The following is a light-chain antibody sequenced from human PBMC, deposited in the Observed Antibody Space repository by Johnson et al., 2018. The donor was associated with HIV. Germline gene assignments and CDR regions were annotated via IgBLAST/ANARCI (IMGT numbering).Light chain of an antibody. CDR1: SSNIGKNS. CDR2: ESN. J-gene: IGLJ1*01. Sequence: QPVLTQPPSVSAAPGQKVTIPCSGSSSNIGKNSVSWYQQLPGTAPKLLIYESNKRPSGIPDRFSGSKSGTSATLGITGLQTGDEADYYCGTWDTRLSVLYV. CDR3: GTWDTRLSVLYV. V-gene: IGLV1-51*02.